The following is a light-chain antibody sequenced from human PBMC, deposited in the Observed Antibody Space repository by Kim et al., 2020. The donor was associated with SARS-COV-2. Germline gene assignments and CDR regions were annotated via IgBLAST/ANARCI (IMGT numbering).Light chain of an antibody. CDR1: RDIKNY. Sequence: SVGDSVTITCRASRDIKNYLNWYQHKPGRAPKLLIYEASNLETGVPSRYSATGYATSFTFTIDSLQPEDFATYYCQQYDNRPSITFGQGTRLDIK. CDR2: EAS. CDR3: QQYDNRPSIT. J-gene: IGKJ5*01. V-gene: IGKV1-33*01.